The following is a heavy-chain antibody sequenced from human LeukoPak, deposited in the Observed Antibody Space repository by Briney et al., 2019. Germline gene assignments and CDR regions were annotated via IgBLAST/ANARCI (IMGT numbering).Heavy chain of an antibody. Sequence: PGGSLRLSCTASGFTFSTYAMHWVRQAPGKGLEYVSAVTSNGGATYYANSVKSRFTISRDNSKNTLYLQMGSLRPEDMAVYYCARSTVSYYFDHWGQGTLVTVSS. V-gene: IGHV3-64*01. CDR3: ARSTVSYYFDH. J-gene: IGHJ4*02. CDR1: GFTFSTYA. D-gene: IGHD2-8*02. CDR2: VTSNGGAT.